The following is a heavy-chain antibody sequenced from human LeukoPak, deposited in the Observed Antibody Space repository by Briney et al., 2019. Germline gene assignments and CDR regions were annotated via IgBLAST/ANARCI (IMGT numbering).Heavy chain of an antibody. CDR2: INHSGST. J-gene: IGHJ4*02. V-gene: IGHV4-34*01. Sequence: SETLSLTCAVYGGSFSGYYWSWIRQPPGKGLEWIGEINHSGSTNYNPSLKSRVTISVDTSKNQFSLKLSSVTAADTAVYYCASIRDGSCDYWGQGTLVTVSS. CDR3: ASIRDGSCDY. D-gene: IGHD5-24*01. CDR1: GGSFSGYY.